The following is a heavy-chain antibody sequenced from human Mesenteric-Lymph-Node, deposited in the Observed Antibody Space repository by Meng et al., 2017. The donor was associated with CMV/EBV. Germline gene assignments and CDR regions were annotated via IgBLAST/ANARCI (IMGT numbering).Heavy chain of an antibody. J-gene: IGHJ4*02. CDR3: ARVYPYCSDASCFLEY. CDR2: ISSSASYI. V-gene: IGHV3-21*01. Sequence: FTFGDYSMNWVRQAPGKGLEWVSSISSSASYIYYADSVKGRFTISRDNAKNSLSLEMNSLRAEDTAVYYCARVYPYCSDASCFLEYWGQGTLVTVSS. D-gene: IGHD2-15*01. CDR1: FTFGDYS.